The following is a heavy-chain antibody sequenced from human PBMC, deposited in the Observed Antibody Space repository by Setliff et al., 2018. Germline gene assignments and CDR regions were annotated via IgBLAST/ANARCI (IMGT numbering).Heavy chain of an antibody. CDR3: ARARYSSGWYGGGGAFYYMDA. CDR1: GDSISSHF. D-gene: IGHD6-19*01. CDR2: IYYTGST. J-gene: IGHJ6*03. V-gene: IGHV4-59*08. Sequence: LSLTCTVSGDSISSHFWTWIRQPPGKGLEWVGHIYYTGSTSYNASVKSRVTVSLDTSKNQFSLKLTSVTAADTAVYYCARARYSSGWYGGGGAFYYMDAWGKGTTVTSP.